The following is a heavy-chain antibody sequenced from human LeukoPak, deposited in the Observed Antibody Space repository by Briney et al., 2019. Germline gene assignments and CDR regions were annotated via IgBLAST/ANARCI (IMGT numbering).Heavy chain of an antibody. J-gene: IGHJ4*02. CDR3: ARDWSGTYKDY. Sequence: PSETLSLTCTVCGGSINSYDGSWLRQPAGKGLECIGRFYTSGSTNYNPSLRSRVTMSVDTSKNQFSLKLTSVTAADTAVYYCARDWSGTYKDYWGQGTLVTVSS. CDR1: GGSINSYD. V-gene: IGHV4-4*07. CDR2: FYTSGST. D-gene: IGHD3-3*01.